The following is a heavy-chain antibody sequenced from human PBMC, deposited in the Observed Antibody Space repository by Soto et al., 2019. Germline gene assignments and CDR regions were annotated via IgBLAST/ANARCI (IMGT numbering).Heavy chain of an antibody. D-gene: IGHD6-25*01. CDR3: ARAISGYVT. V-gene: IGHV1-3*01. CDR1: GITYSTYA. J-gene: IGHJ5*02. CDR2: INAGEGYT. Sequence: QVHLVQSGAEVKHPGASVRVSCKASGITYSTYAIHWVRQAPGQGLECMGWINAGEGYTRYSQDFQGRVTLTPVTSASTTYMDLSKLTFEDTGVYYCARAISGYVTWGQGTQVTVSS.